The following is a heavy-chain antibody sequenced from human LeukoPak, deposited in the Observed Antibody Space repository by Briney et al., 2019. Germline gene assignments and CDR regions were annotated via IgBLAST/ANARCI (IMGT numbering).Heavy chain of an antibody. CDR2: INYSRST. CDR3: VRQPSTFGISPDYVDL. J-gene: IGHJ4*02. CDR1: GDSLRSTSYY. V-gene: IGHV4-39*01. Sequence: PSETLSLTCTVSGDSLRSTSYYWGWVRQPPGKGLEWIATINYSRSTYYNPSVLSRVGISVDPSKNKFSLSLTTVTPADTSVYYCVRQPSTFGISPDYVDLSGQGILVIVSS. D-gene: IGHD3-16*01.